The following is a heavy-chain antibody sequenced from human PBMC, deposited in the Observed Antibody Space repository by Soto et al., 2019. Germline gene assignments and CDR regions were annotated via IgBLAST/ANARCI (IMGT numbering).Heavy chain of an antibody. Sequence: VKVSCKASGFTFSRFGISWVRQAPGQRLEWMGWISAYNGNTSYAQKLQGRVTMTTDTSTSTAYMELRSLRSDDTAVYYCARRDYSSGWTVSYYYYGMDVWGQGTTVTVSS. CDR3: ARRDYSSGWTVSYYYYGMDV. V-gene: IGHV1-18*01. CDR1: GFTFSRFG. D-gene: IGHD6-19*01. CDR2: ISAYNGNT. J-gene: IGHJ6*02.